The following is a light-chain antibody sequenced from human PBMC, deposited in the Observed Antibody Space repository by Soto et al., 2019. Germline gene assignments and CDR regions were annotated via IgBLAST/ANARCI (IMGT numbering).Light chain of an antibody. CDR3: QHYNNWPLT. CDR1: QTVTTN. CDR2: GAS. Sequence: EIVMTQSPDTVSVSLGESATLSCRASQTVTTNLAWYQHKPGQAPRLLIYGASTRASGIPARFSGSGSGTDFTLTITSLRSEDSALYYCQHYNNWPLTFGGGTKVDIK. J-gene: IGKJ4*01. V-gene: IGKV3-15*01.